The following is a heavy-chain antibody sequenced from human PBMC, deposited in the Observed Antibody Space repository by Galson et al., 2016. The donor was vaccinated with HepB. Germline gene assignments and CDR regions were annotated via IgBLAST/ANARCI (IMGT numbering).Heavy chain of an antibody. Sequence: LSPTCTVSGGSISSVYYWGWICQPPGKGLEWIANIHHSETTYHNSSLKSPVTISVDNTKTHYSLKLSSVTAADTATYYWARGSPKNRLGATIGLDYWGQGTLVTVSS. V-gene: IGHV4-38-2*02. J-gene: IGHJ4*02. CDR3: ARGSPKNRLGATIGLDY. CDR1: GGSISSVYY. CDR2: IHHSETT. D-gene: IGHD1-26*01.